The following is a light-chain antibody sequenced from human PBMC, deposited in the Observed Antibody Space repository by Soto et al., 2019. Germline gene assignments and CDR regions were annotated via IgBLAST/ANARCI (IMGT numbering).Light chain of an antibody. V-gene: IGKV1-5*03. J-gene: IGKJ1*01. CDR3: QQYDSYSWT. CDR1: QSISSW. CDR2: QSS. Sequence: DIQMTQSPSTLSAFVGDRVTITCRASQSISSWLAWYQQKPWKAPKLLVYQSSTLESGVPLRFSGSGSGTEFTLTINSRQSDDFATYYCQQYDSYSWTFGQGTKVEVK.